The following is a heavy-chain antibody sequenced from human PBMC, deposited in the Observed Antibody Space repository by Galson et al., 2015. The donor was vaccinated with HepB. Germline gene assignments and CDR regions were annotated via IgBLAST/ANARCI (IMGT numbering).Heavy chain of an antibody. CDR3: VKNSGIYSP. J-gene: IGHJ4*02. Sequence: SLRLSCAASGFSFSTTDMSWVRQAPGRGLDWVSTITPRGDATYYGDPVRGRFTISRDNSRNTLYLQMTSLTAEDTALYSCVKNSGIYSPWGQGTLVTLSS. CDR1: GFSFSTTD. V-gene: IGHV3-23*02. D-gene: IGHD3-10*01. CDR2: ITPRGDAT.